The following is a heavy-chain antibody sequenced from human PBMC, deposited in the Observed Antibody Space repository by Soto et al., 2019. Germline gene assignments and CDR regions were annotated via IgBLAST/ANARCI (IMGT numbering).Heavy chain of an antibody. CDR1: GYSFNTYS. J-gene: IGHJ4*02. CDR3: SRFDTSGHHLYYFDH. CDR2: IDSSDSYT. Sequence: PGESLKISCKGSGYSFNTYSFSWVRQMPGKGLEWMVRIDSSDSYTNYNPSIKGHVTISVDTFISTAYLQCSSLEASDTAMYYCSRFDTSGHHLYYFDHCGQGTPVTVSS. V-gene: IGHV5-10-1*01. D-gene: IGHD3-22*01.